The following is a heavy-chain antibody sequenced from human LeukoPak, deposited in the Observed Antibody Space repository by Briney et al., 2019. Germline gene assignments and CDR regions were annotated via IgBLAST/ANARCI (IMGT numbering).Heavy chain of an antibody. CDR1: GGSISSGGYY. D-gene: IGHD4-23*01. CDR2: IYYSGST. V-gene: IGHV4-31*03. Sequence: SQTLSLTCTVSGGSISSGGYYWSWIRQHPGKGLEWIGYIYYSGSTYYNPSLKSRVTISVDTSKNQFSLKLSSVTAADTAVYYCARAGLRWGAFDIWGQGTMVTVSS. J-gene: IGHJ3*02. CDR3: ARAGLRWGAFDI.